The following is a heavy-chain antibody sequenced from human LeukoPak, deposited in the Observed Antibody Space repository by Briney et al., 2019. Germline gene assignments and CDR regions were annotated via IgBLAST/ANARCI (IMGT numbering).Heavy chain of an antibody. CDR3: AREGVYYDFWSGYYKGPIDY. Sequence: GASVKVSCKASGYTFTGYYMHWVRQAPGQGLEWMGGIIPIFGTANYAQKFQGRVTITADESTSTAYMELSSLRSEDTAVYYCAREGVYYDFWSGYYKGPIDYWGQGTLVTVSS. CDR2: IIPIFGTA. CDR1: GYTFTGYY. J-gene: IGHJ4*02. V-gene: IGHV1-69*13. D-gene: IGHD3-3*01.